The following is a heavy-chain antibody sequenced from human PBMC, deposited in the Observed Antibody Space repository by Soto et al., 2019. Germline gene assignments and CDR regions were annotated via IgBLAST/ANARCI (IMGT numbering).Heavy chain of an antibody. CDR1: GGSISSYY. D-gene: IGHD2-8*01. J-gene: IGHJ5*02. V-gene: IGHV4-4*07. Sequence: PSSTSTVCGGSISSYYRYWIRQPPGKGLEWIGRIYDRGRTNYNPSLKSRVTMTVDTSKNQFSLKLSCVNAADTAVYYCARDKEYCTKPNCYFGFDTWGQGSLVTVSS. CDR3: ARDKEYCTKPNCYFGFDT. CDR2: IYDRGRT.